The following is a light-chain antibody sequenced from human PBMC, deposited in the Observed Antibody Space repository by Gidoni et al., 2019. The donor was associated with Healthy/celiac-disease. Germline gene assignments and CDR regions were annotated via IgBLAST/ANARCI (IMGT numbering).Light chain of an antibody. CDR2: LGS. CDR1: QSLRHSNGYNS. CDR3: MQALQTPS. Sequence: DLVLTPSPLSLPVTPGEPASISCRSSQSLRHSNGYNSLDWYLQKPGQSPQRLIYLGSNRASGVPDRFRGSGSGTEFTRKISRVEAEEGGVYYCMQALQTPSFGPGTKVDIK. V-gene: IGKV2-28*01. J-gene: IGKJ3*01.